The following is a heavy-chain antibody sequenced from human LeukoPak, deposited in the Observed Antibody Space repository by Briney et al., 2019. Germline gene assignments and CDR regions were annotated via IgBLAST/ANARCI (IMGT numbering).Heavy chain of an antibody. CDR1: GFTFSSYS. CDR2: ISSSSSYI. D-gene: IGHD4-17*01. J-gene: IGHJ4*02. CDR3: ARTTVTTVPY. Sequence: GGSLRLSCAASGFTFSSYSMNWVRQAPGKGLEWVSSISSSSSYIYYADSVKGRFTISRDNAKNSLTLQMNSLSAEDTAVYYCARTTVTTVPYWGEGALVSVSS. V-gene: IGHV3-21*01.